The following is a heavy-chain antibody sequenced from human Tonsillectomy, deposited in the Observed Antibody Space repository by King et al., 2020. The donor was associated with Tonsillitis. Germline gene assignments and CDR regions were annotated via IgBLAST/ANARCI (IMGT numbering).Heavy chain of an antibody. CDR3: TWNNXNYEXDY. Sequence: QLVQSGGGLVKPGGSLRLSCAASGFTFTNAWMSWVRQAPGKGLEWVGRIKSKTDGAKTDYAAPVRGRFTISRDDSKNTLYVEMNSLKTEDTAVYYCTWNNXNYEXDYWGXGTLVTVSS. CDR1: GFTFTNAW. V-gene: IGHV3-15*01. D-gene: IGHD1-7*01. J-gene: IGHJ4*02. CDR2: IKSKTDGAKT.